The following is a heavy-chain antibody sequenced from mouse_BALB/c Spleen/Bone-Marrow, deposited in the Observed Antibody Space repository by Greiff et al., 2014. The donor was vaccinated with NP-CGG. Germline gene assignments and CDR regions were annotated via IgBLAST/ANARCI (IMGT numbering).Heavy chain of an antibody. CDR2: INPSSGYT. Sequence: VQLVESGAELARPGASVKMSCKASAYTFTDYTVHWVKQRPGQGLEWIGYINPSSGYTNYNQIFKDKATLTADKSSSTAYMQLSSLTSEDSAVYYCARRGTLRATSYAMDYWGQGNSVTVSS. D-gene: IGHD3-1*01. CDR1: AYTFTDYT. CDR3: ARRGTLRATSYAMDY. V-gene: IGHV1-4*01. J-gene: IGHJ4*01.